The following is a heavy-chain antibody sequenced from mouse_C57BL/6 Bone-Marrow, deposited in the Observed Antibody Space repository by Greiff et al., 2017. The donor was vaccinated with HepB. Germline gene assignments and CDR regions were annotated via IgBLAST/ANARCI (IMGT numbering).Heavy chain of an antibody. CDR1: GYSITSGYY. D-gene: IGHD1-1*01. CDR3: ARVSYGSSYVRRNGVDY. Sequence: ESGPGLVKPSQSLSLTCSVTGYSITSGYYWNWIRQFPGNKLEWMGYISYDGSNNYNPSLKNRISITRDTSKNQFFLKLNSVTTEDTATYYCARVSYGSSYVRRNGVDYWGQGTSVTVSS. CDR2: ISYDGSN. V-gene: IGHV3-6*01. J-gene: IGHJ4*01.